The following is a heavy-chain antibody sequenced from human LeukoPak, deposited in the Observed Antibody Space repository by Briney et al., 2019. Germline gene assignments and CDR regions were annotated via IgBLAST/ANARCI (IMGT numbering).Heavy chain of an antibody. CDR3: ADYYASGSYPP. D-gene: IGHD3-10*01. CDR1: GFTFSSYA. J-gene: IGHJ5*02. CDR2: ILSKTSGGTT. V-gene: IGHV3-15*07. Sequence: GGSLRLSCATSGFTFSSYAMNWVRQAPGKGLEWVGRILSKTSGGTTDYATPVKGRFTISRDDSKNMLYLHMNSLQIEDTAVYYCADYYASGSYPPWGQGTLVTVSS.